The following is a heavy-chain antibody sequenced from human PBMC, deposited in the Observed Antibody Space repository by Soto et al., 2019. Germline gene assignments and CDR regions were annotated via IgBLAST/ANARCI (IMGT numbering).Heavy chain of an antibody. CDR3: AKGARDLLAVAGKSTPPYYFDY. CDR1: GFTFSSYA. D-gene: IGHD6-19*01. J-gene: IGHJ4*02. V-gene: IGHV3-23*01. CDR2: ISGSGGST. Sequence: GGSLRLSCAASGFTFSSYAMSWVRQAPGKGLEWVSAISGSGGSTYYADSVKGRFTISRDNSKNTLYLQMNSLRAEDTAVYYCAKGARDLLAVAGKSTPPYYFDYWGQGTLVTVSS.